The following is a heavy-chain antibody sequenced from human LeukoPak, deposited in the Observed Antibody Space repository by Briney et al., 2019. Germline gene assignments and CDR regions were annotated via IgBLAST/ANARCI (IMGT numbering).Heavy chain of an antibody. V-gene: IGHV4-39*07. CDR2: IFYSGST. CDR3: ARGYCSGGSCYSFYYYYYMDV. J-gene: IGHJ6*03. CDR1: GGSISSSSYY. D-gene: IGHD2-15*01. Sequence: SETLSLTCTVSGGSISSSSYYWGWIRQPPGKGLEWIGSIFYSGSTYYNPSLKSRVTISVDTSKNQFSLKLSSVTAADTAVYYCARGYCSGGSCYSFYYYYYMDVWGKGTTVTVSS.